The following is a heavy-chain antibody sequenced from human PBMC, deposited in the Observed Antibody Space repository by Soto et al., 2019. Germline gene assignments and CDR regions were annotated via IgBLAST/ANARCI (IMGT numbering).Heavy chain of an antibody. V-gene: IGHV3-11*01. CDR3: ARDLYYDGSGYYSGGIDY. J-gene: IGHJ4*02. Sequence: PGGSLTLSCAASGFTFSAYYLGWIRQAPGKGLEWVSYISGSGGTMYYADSVKGRFTISRDNTKNSLYLQMNSLRAEDTAVYYCARDLYYDGSGYYSGGIDYWGQGTLVTVSS. CDR2: ISGSGGTM. CDR1: GFTFSAYY. D-gene: IGHD3-22*01.